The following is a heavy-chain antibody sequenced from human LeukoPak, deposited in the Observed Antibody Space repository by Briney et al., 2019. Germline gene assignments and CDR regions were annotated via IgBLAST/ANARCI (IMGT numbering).Heavy chain of an antibody. D-gene: IGHD1-26*01. CDR3: AKDPGFSGSYYDY. V-gene: IGHV3-30*18. CDR1: GFTFSSYG. Sequence: PGRSLRLSCAASGFTFSSYGMHWVRQAPGKGLEGVAVISYDGSNKYYADSVKGRFTISRDNSKNTLYLQMNSLRAEDTAVYYCAKDPGFSGSYYDYWGQGTLVTVSS. J-gene: IGHJ4*02. CDR2: ISYDGSNK.